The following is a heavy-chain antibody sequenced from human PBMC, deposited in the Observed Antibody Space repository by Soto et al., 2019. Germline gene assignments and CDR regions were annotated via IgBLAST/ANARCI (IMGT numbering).Heavy chain of an antibody. CDR1: GFTFSSYS. D-gene: IGHD6-13*01. CDR2: IYNGGST. CDR3: ARILYSNTFYYYYMDV. V-gene: IGHV3-53*04. Sequence: PGGSLRLSCAASGFTFSSYSMSWVRQAPGKGLEWVSIIYNGGSTYYADSVKGRFTISRHNSRNTLYLQMNSLRTEDTAVYYCARILYSNTFYYYYMDVWGKGTTVTVSS. J-gene: IGHJ6*03.